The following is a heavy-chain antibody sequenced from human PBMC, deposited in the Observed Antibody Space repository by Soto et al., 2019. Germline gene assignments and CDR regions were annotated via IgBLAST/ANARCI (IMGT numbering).Heavy chain of an antibody. V-gene: IGHV3-23*01. D-gene: IGHD3-22*01. CDR2: IIGSGGST. Sequence: EVQLLESVGGLVQPGGSLRLSCAASGFTFNSYAMSWVRQAPGKGLEWVSTIIGSGGSTYYADSVKGRFGVSRDNSKNTLYLQMNSLRAEDTAVYYCAKDRNYYDSSGYDYWGQGTLVTVSS. CDR3: AKDRNYYDSSGYDY. CDR1: GFTFNSYA. J-gene: IGHJ4*02.